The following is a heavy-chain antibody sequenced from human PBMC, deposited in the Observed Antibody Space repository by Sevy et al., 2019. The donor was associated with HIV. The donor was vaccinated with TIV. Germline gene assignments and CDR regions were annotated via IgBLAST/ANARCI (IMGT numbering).Heavy chain of an antibody. J-gene: IGHJ4*02. D-gene: IGHD2-2*01. CDR2: VSGANRDT. CDR1: GYTFSIYA. V-gene: IGHV1-3*01. Sequence: ASVKVSCKASGYTFSIYAMHWVRQAPGQSLEWMGWVSGANRDTKYSQNFQGRLTFTSDPSASTAYMELSSLRSEDTAVYYCVRQLPTSYFDSWGQGTLVTVSS. CDR3: VRQLPTSYFDS.